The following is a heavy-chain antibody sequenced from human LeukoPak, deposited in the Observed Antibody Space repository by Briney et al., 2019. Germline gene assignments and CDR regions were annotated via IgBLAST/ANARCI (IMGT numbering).Heavy chain of an antibody. CDR2: IYTSGST. V-gene: IGHV4-4*07. CDR1: GGSISSYY. Sequence: SETLSLTCTVSGGSISSYYWGWIWQPAGKGLEWIGRIYTSGSTNYYPSLKSRVTMSVDTSKNQFSLKLSSVTAADTAVYYCARSLAPSAGRVYYFDYWGQGTLVTVSS. J-gene: IGHJ4*02. D-gene: IGHD2-15*01. CDR3: ARSLAPSAGRVYYFDY.